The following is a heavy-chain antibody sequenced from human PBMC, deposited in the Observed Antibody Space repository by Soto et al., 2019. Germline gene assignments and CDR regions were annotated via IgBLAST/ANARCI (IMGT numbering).Heavy chain of an antibody. V-gene: IGHV1-2*04. Sequence: ASVKVSCKASGYTFTGYYMHWVRQAPGQGLEWMGWINPNSGGTNYAQKFQGWVTMTRDTSISTAYMELSRLRSDDTAVYYCARGTLALGYSGSYYLQYFQHWGQGTLVTVSS. D-gene: IGHD1-26*01. J-gene: IGHJ1*01. CDR1: GYTFTGYY. CDR3: ARGTLALGYSGSYYLQYFQH. CDR2: INPNSGGT.